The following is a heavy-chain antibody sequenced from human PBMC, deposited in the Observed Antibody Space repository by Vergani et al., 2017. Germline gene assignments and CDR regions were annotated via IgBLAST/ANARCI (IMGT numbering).Heavy chain of an antibody. CDR1: GFTFSSYA. V-gene: IGHV3-64*01. CDR3: ARVFPYYYYGMDV. CDR2: ISSNGGST. Sequence: EVQLVESGGGLVQPGGSLRLSCAASGFTFSSYALHWVRQAPGKGLEYVSAISSNGGSTYYANAVKGRFTISRDNSKNTLYLQMGSLRAEDMAVYCCARVFPYYYYGMDVWGQGTTVTVSS. J-gene: IGHJ6*02.